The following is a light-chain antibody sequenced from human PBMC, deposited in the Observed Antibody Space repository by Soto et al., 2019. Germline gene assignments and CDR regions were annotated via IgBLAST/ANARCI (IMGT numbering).Light chain of an antibody. J-gene: IGKJ5*01. CDR1: QSVSRN. V-gene: IGKV3-15*01. CDR2: GAS. Sequence: EIVMTQSPGTLSVFPGERVTLSCRASQSVSRNLAWYQQNPGQAPRLLIYGASTRATGIPARFSGSGSGTEFTLTISSLQSEDFAVYSCQQYNDWPTFAQGTRLEIK. CDR3: QQYNDWPT.